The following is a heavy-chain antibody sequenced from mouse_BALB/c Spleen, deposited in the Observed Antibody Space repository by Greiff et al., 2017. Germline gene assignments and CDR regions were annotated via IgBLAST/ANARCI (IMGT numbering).Heavy chain of an antibody. J-gene: IGHJ4*01. CDR3: ATNRYDSRLYAMDY. V-gene: IGHV3-2*02. CDR2: ISYSGST. Sequence: DVKLQESGPGLVKPSQSLSLTCTVTGYSITSDYAWNWIRQFPGNKLEWMGYISYSGSTSYNPSLKSRISITRDTSKNQFFLQLNSVTTEDTATYYCATNRYDSRLYAMDYWGQGTSVTVSS. D-gene: IGHD2-14*01. CDR1: GYSITSDYA.